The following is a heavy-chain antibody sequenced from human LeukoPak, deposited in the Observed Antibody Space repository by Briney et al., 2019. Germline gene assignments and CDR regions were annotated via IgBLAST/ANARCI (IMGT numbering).Heavy chain of an antibody. CDR2: IKLDGSEK. Sequence: QPGGSLRLSCAASGFTFSSYWMGWVRQAPGKGLEWVANIKLDGSEKYYVDSVKGRFTISRDNAKNSLYLQMNSLRAEDTAVYYCAKRSGGYSGYDLDYCGQGTLVTVSS. J-gene: IGHJ4*02. V-gene: IGHV3-7*05. D-gene: IGHD5-12*01. CDR3: AKRSGGYSGYDLDY. CDR1: GFTFSSYW.